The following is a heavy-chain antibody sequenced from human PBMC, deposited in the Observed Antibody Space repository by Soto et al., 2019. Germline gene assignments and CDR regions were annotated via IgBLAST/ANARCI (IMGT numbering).Heavy chain of an antibody. Sequence: GGSLRLSCAASGFTFSSYEMNWVRQAPGEGLEWVSYISSGGGTIYYADSVKGRFTISRDNAKSSLYLQMNNLRAEDTAVYYCARGLGYCSGGSCYLYYFDYWGQGALVTVS. D-gene: IGHD2-15*01. J-gene: IGHJ4*02. CDR2: ISSGGGTI. V-gene: IGHV3-48*03. CDR1: GFTFSSYE. CDR3: ARGLGYCSGGSCYLYYFDY.